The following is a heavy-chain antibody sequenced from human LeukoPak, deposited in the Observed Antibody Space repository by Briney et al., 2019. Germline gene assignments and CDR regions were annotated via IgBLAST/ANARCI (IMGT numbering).Heavy chain of an antibody. V-gene: IGHV4-59*01. CDR3: ARVRIAVAGTFDY. Sequence: SETLSLTCTASGGSISSYYWSWIRQPPGKGLEWIGYIYYSGSTNYNPSLKSRVTISVDTSKNQFSLKLSSVTAADTAVYYCARVRIAVAGTFDYWGQGTLVTVSS. D-gene: IGHD6-19*01. CDR2: IYYSGST. J-gene: IGHJ4*02. CDR1: GGSISSYY.